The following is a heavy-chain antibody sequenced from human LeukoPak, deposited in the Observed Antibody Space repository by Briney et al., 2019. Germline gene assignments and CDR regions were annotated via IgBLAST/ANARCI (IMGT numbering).Heavy chain of an antibody. Sequence: PGGSLRLSCAASGFTFSNYGMHWVRQAPGKGLEWVGRIRRNSDGGTIDYAAPVKGRFALSRDDSKNTLYLHMSSLQTEDTAVYYCATDFYDTTWGQGTLVTVSS. CDR1: GFTFSNYG. CDR3: ATDFYDTT. CDR2: IRRNSDGGTI. V-gene: IGHV3-15*07. J-gene: IGHJ5*02. D-gene: IGHD3-22*01.